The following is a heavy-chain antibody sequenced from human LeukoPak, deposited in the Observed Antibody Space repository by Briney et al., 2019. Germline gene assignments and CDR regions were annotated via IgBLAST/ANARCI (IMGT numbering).Heavy chain of an antibody. CDR3: AREWGYSSGWRAFDI. Sequence: GGSLRLSCAASGFTFTSYAMSWVRQAPGKGLEWVSALSGSGVTTYYADSVKGRFTISRDTSKNTLYLQMNSLRAEDTAVYYCAREWGYSSGWRAFDIWGQGTMVTVSS. D-gene: IGHD6-19*01. CDR1: GFTFTSYA. J-gene: IGHJ3*02. V-gene: IGHV3-23*01. CDR2: LSGSGVTT.